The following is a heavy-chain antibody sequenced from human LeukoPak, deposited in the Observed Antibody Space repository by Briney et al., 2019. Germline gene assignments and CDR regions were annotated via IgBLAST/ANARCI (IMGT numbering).Heavy chain of an antibody. CDR1: GFTFSSYA. CDR3: AKILNYFDSIYAFDM. CDR2: ISGRGGST. V-gene: IGHV3-23*01. Sequence: GGSLRLSCAASGFTFSSYAMSWVRQTPGKGLEWVSAISGRGGSTYYADSVKGRFTISRDNSKNTLYLQMNSLRAEDTAEYYCAKILNYFDSIYAFDMWGQGTMVTVSS. J-gene: IGHJ3*02. D-gene: IGHD3-22*01.